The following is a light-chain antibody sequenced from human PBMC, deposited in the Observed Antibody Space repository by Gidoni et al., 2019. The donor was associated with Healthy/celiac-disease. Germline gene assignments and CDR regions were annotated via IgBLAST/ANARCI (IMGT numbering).Light chain of an antibody. Sequence: DIVMTQSPDSLAVSLGERATINCKSSQSVLYSSNNKNYLAWYQQKPGQPPKLLIYWASTRESGVHDRFSGSGSGTDFTLTISSLQAEDVAVYYCQQYYSTPITFGGXTKVEIK. CDR3: QQYYSTPIT. V-gene: IGKV4-1*01. CDR2: WAS. J-gene: IGKJ4*01. CDR1: QSVLYSSNNKNY.